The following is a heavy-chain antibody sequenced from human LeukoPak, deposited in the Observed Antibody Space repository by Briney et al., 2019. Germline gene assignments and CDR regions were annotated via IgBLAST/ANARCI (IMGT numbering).Heavy chain of an antibody. CDR2: IYYSGST. J-gene: IGHJ4*02. V-gene: IGHV4-30-4*01. Sequence: PSQTLSLTCTVSGGSTSGVDYYWSWIRQPPGKGLEWIGYIYYSGSTYYNPSLKSRVTISVDTSKNQFSLKLTSVTAADTAVYYCARTDGYNPGDYWGQGTLVTVSS. CDR1: GGSTSGVDYY. D-gene: IGHD5-24*01. CDR3: ARTDGYNPGDY.